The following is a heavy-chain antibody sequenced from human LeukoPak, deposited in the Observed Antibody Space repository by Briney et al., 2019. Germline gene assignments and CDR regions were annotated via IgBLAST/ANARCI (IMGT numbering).Heavy chain of an antibody. CDR3: ARGTDYYDSSGYQVY. D-gene: IGHD3-22*01. CDR1: GGTFSSYA. Sequence: GASVKVSCKASGGTFSSYAISWVRQAPGQGLEWMGGIIPIFGTANYAQKFQGRVTITADKSTSTAYMELSSLRSEDTAVYYCARGTDYYDSSGYQVYWGQGTLVTVSS. CDR2: IIPIFGTA. J-gene: IGHJ4*02. V-gene: IGHV1-69*06.